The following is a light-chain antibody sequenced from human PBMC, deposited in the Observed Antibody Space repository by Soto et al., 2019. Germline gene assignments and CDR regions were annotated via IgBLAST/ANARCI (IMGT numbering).Light chain of an antibody. CDR2: GAS. Sequence: XIQMTQSPSSLSASVGDRVTITCRASQSIRNYLHWYQQKPGKAPKVLIYGASTLQSGVPSRFSGSGSGTDFTLTISSLQPEDFATYYCQQSYSTPTFGQGTKLEIK. V-gene: IGKV1-39*01. CDR1: QSIRNY. CDR3: QQSYSTPT. J-gene: IGKJ2*01.